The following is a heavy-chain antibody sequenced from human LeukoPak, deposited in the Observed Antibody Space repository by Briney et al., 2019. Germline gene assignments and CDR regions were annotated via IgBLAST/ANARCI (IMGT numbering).Heavy chain of an antibody. J-gene: IGHJ6*03. Sequence: PSETLSLTCTVSGGSITNYYWTWTRQPPGKGLEWIGYIHYSGSTNYNPSLKSRVAISVDTSKNQFSLKLSSVTAADTAVYYCARASITYYYYYMGVWGKGTTVTVSS. V-gene: IGHV4-59*01. D-gene: IGHD1-20*01. CDR1: GGSITNYY. CDR3: ARASITYYYYYMGV. CDR2: IHYSGST.